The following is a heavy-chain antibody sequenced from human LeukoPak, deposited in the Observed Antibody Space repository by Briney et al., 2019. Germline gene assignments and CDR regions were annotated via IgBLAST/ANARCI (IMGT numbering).Heavy chain of an antibody. Sequence: GGSLRLSCAASGFTFSSYSMNWVRQAPGKGLEWVSYISSSYSTMYYADSVRGRFTISRDNAKNSLYLQMNSLRDEDTAVYYCAKDTVIGSGAHFDSWGQGTLVTVSS. D-gene: IGHD2-8*02. CDR3: AKDTVIGSGAHFDS. CDR1: GFTFSSYS. V-gene: IGHV3-48*02. J-gene: IGHJ4*02. CDR2: ISSSYSTM.